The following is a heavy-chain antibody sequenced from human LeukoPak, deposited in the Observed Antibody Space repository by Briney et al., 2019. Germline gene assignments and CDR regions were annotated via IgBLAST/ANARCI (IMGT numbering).Heavy chain of an antibody. J-gene: IGHJ4*02. D-gene: IGHD3-22*01. Sequence: GASVKVSCKASGYTFTCYYMHWVRQAPGQGLEWMGWINPNSGGTNYAQKFQGRVTMTRDTSISTAYMELSRLRSDDTAVYYCARGRDYYDSSGYYPTSPLDYWGQGTLVTVSS. CDR1: GYTFTCYY. V-gene: IGHV1-2*02. CDR3: ARGRDYYDSSGYYPTSPLDY. CDR2: INPNSGGT.